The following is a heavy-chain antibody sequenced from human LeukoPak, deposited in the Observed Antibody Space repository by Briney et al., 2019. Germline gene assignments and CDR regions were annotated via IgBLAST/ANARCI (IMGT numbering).Heavy chain of an antibody. D-gene: IGHD6-19*01. Sequence: GGFLRLSCAASGFTFSSYPMSWVRQAPGEGLEWVSSISGSGGDTYYADSVKGRFTISRDNSKNTLDLQMNSLRAEDTALYYCATSSGWYPKYFDYWGQGTLVTVSS. CDR3: ATSSGWYPKYFDY. V-gene: IGHV3-23*01. CDR1: GFTFSSYP. CDR2: ISGSGGDT. J-gene: IGHJ4*02.